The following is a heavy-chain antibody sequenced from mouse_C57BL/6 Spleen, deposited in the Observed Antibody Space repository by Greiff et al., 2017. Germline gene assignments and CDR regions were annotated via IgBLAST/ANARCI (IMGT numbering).Heavy chain of an antibody. V-gene: IGHV1-64*01. CDR3: ARGDWDVGYFEV. CDR1: GYTFTSYW. CDR2: IHPNSGST. D-gene: IGHD4-1*01. J-gene: IGHJ1*03. Sequence: QVQLQQPGAELVKPGASVKLSCKASGYTFTSYWMHWVKQRPGQGLEWIGMIHPNSGSTNYNEKFKSKATLTVDKSSSTAYMQLSRLTSEDSAVYYCARGDWDVGYFEVWGTWTTVTVSS.